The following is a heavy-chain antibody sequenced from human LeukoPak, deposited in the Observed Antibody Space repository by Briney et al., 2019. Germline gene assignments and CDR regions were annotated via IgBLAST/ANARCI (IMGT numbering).Heavy chain of an antibody. CDR2: INPHSGGT. J-gene: IGHJ6*03. CDR1: GYDFTDYY. Sequence: ASVKVSCKASGYDFTDYYIHWIRQAPGQGLEWMGWINPHSGGTHYAQKFQGRVTMTRDTSISTAYMELSRLRSDDTAVYYCARGPPWVYSGYDRYYYMDVWGKGTTVTISS. CDR3: ARGPPWVYSGYDRYYYMDV. V-gene: IGHV1-2*02. D-gene: IGHD5-12*01.